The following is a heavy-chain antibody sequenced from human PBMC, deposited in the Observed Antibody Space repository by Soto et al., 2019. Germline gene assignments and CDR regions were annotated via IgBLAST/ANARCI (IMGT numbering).Heavy chain of an antibody. CDR2: IYYSGST. J-gene: IGHJ5*02. D-gene: IGHD4-17*01. CDR3: AGDRYDYGDYSWFDP. V-gene: IGHV4-31*03. Sequence: QVQLQESGPGLVKPSQTLSLTCTVSGGSISSGGYYWSWIRQHPGKGLEWIGYIYYSGSTYYNPSLKTRVTISVDTSKTQCALELSSVTAADTAVYYCAGDRYDYGDYSWFDPWGQGTLVTVSS. CDR1: GGSISSGGYY.